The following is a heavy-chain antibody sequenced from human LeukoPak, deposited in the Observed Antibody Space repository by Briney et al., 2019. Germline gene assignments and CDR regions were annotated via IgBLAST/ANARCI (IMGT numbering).Heavy chain of an antibody. D-gene: IGHD1-14*01. J-gene: IGHJ3*02. CDR2: INPSGGST. V-gene: IGHV1-46*01. CDR1: GYTFTSYY. CDR3: ARVRIDPDDAFDI. Sequence: ASVKVSCKASGYTFTSYYLHSVRQAPGQGLAWLGIINPSGGSTSYAQKFQGRLTMTRDTSTSTVYMELSSLRSEDTAVYYCARVRIDPDDAFDIWGQGTMVTVSS.